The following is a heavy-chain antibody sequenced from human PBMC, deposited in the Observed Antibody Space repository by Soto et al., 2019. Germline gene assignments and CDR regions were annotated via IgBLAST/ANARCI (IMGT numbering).Heavy chain of an antibody. CDR2: IIPIFGTA. CDR1: GGTFSSYA. Sequence: WASVKVSCKASGGTFSSYAISWVRQAPGQGLEWMGGIIPIFGTANYAQKFQGRVTITADKSTSTAYMELSSLRSEDTAVYYCARGLYYYYGMDVWAKGPRSPSP. CDR3: ARGLYYYYGMDV. J-gene: IGHJ6*02. V-gene: IGHV1-69*06.